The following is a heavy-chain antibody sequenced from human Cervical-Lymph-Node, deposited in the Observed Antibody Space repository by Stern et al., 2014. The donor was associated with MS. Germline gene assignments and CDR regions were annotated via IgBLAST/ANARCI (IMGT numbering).Heavy chain of an antibody. CDR2: IIPLFTTA. CDR1: GGTFSTVA. J-gene: IGHJ4*02. D-gene: IGHD6-13*01. V-gene: IGHV1-69*06. Sequence: VQLVESGAEVKKPGSSVKVSCKASGGTFSTVAITWLRQAPGQGLEWMGGIIPLFTTATYAKRFRDRVTFTADKSTNTVYMELTNLTYEDTAVFYCARDPPEGISIPRPGGNYWGQGTLVTVSS. CDR3: ARDPPEGISIPRPGGNY.